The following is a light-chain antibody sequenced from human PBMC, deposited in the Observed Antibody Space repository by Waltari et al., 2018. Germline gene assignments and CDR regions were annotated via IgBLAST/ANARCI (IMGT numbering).Light chain of an antibody. CDR1: RDSHIY. CDR3: IQYTSYPRT. J-gene: IGKJ1*01. V-gene: IGKV1-16*02. Sequence: DIHMTQSTSPLSACGGDRVNITWRASRDSHIYVAWFHQKRGKAPKSLFYDASTLKRGVPSKFSGSGYGTDSTPPISSLQPEDFATYSCIQYTSYPRTFSQGTKVEIK. CDR2: DAS.